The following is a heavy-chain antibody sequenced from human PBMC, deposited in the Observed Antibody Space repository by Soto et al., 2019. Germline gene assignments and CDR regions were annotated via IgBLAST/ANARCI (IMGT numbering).Heavy chain of an antibody. CDR2: IYDNDST. D-gene: IGHD6-19*01. Sequence: SETLSLTCTVSGGSISSGGYYWSWIRQHPGKGLEWIGYIYDNDSTYYNPSLKSRVTMSVDMSRNQFSLKLSSVTAADTAVSYCARHHMAATDMYFDYWGQGTLVTVSS. CDR1: GGSISSGGYY. V-gene: IGHV4-31*03. CDR3: ARHHMAATDMYFDY. J-gene: IGHJ4*02.